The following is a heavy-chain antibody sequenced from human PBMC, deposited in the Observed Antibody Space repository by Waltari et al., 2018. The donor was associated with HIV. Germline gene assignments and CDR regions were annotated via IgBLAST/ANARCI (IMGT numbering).Heavy chain of an antibody. J-gene: IGHJ4*02. D-gene: IGHD6-19*01. Sequence: EVQLLESGGGLVRPGGSLRLSCAASGFTFTTYAMTWVRQAPGKGLEWVSAMSGGGDSTYYADSVKGWFTISRDNSKNTLYLQMNSLRAEDTAVYFCAKLASGWYGYWGQGTLVTVSS. V-gene: IGHV3-23*01. CDR3: AKLASGWYGY. CDR2: MSGGGDST. CDR1: GFTFTTYA.